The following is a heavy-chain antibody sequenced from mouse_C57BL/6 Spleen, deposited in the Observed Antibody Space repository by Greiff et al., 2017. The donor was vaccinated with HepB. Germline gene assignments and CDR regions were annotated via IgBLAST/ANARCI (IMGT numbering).Heavy chain of an antibody. CDR2: IRNNANGYTT. J-gene: IGHJ4*01. V-gene: IGHV7-3*01. CDR1: GFTFTDYY. CDR3: ARLDGRGGYDAMDY. Sequence: EVKLVESGGGLVQPGGSLSLSCAASGFTFTDYYMSWVRQPPGKALEWLGFIRNNANGYTTEYSASVKGWFTISRDNSHSILYLQMNALRAEDSATYYCARLDGRGGYDAMDYWGQGTSVTVSS. D-gene: IGHD1-1*02.